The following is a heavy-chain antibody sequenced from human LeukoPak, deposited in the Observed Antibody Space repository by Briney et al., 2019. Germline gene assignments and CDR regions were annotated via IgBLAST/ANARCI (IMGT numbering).Heavy chain of an antibody. CDR1: GFTFSSYA. CDR3: ARAGPGVAFDI. V-gene: IGHV3-30-3*01. J-gene: IGHJ3*02. Sequence: GGSLRLSCAASGFTFSSYAMHWVRQAPGKGLEWVAVISYDGSNKYYADSVKGRFTISRDNSKNTLYLQMNSLRAEDTAVYYCARAGPGVAFDIWGQGTMVTVSS. CDR2: ISYDGSNK. D-gene: IGHD3-10*01.